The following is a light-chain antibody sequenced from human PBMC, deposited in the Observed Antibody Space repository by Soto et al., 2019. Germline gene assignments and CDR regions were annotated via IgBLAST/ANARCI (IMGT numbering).Light chain of an antibody. CDR2: GSS. V-gene: IGKV3-15*01. CDR3: QQYNNWIN. J-gene: IGKJ5*01. CDR1: QIVSSN. Sequence: EIVMTQSPATLSVSPGERATLSCRASQIVSSNLAWYQQKPGQAPRLLIYGSSTRATCIPARFSGSWSGTEFTLTISSLQSEDFAVYYCQQYNNWINFGQGTRLEIK.